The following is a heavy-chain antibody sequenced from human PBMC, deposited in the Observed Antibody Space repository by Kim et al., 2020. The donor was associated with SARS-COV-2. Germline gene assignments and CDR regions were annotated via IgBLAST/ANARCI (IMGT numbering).Heavy chain of an antibody. CDR2: IYYSVST. J-gene: IGHJ4*02. D-gene: IGHD1-20*01. Sequence: SETLSLTCTVSGGSISSGDYYWSWIRQHPGKGLEWIGHIYYSVSTYYNPSLKSRVTISEDTSKNQFSLKLSSVTAADTALYYCARALRRYNCGRIDYWGQGTLVTVSS. V-gene: IGHV4-31*03. CDR3: ARALRRYNCGRIDY. CDR1: GGSISSGDYY.